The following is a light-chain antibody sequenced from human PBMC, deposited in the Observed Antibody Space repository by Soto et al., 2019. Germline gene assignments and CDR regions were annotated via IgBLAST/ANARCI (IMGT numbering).Light chain of an antibody. CDR2: GAS. CDR3: QQYGSSPYT. V-gene: IGKV3-20*01. J-gene: IGKJ2*01. Sequence: EIVLTQSPGTLSLSPGERATLSCRASQSVTSNYLAWHQQKPGQAPRLLIYGASSRVAGIPDRFSGSGSGTDFTLTISSLEAEDFAVYYCQQYGSSPYTFGQGTKLEIK. CDR1: QSVTSNY.